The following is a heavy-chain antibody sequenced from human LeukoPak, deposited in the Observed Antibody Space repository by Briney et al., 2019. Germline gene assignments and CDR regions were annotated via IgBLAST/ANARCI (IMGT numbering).Heavy chain of an antibody. D-gene: IGHD3-3*01. CDR2: MYYRSKWYN. V-gene: IGHV6-1*01. CDR3: ARVPYYDFQADAFDI. J-gene: IGHJ3*02. CDR1: GDSFSANGAA. Sequence: SQTLSLTCAISGDSFSANGAAWNWTRQSPSRGLEWLGRMYYRSKWYNDYAVSVKGRITINPDTSKNQFSLQLNSVTPEDTAVYYCARVPYYDFQADAFDIWGQGTMVTVSS.